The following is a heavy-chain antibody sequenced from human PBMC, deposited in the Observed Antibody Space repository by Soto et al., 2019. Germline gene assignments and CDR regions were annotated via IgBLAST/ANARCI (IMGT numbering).Heavy chain of an antibody. D-gene: IGHD2-2*01. CDR2: TYYRSKWYN. Sequence: SQTLSLTCAISGDSVSSNSAAWNWIRQSPSRGLEWLGRTYYRSKWYNDYAVSVKSRITINPDTSKNQFSLQLNSVTPEDTAVYCCAREPPYCSSTSCYGLGFDYWGQGTLVTVSS. V-gene: IGHV6-1*01. J-gene: IGHJ4*02. CDR3: AREPPYCSSTSCYGLGFDY. CDR1: GDSVSSNSAA.